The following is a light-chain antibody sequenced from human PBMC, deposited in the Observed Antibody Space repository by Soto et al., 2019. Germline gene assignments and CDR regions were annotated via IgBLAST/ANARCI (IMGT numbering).Light chain of an antibody. CDR3: MQGTHWPIT. J-gene: IGKJ5*01. Sequence: DVVMTQSPLSLPVTLGQPASISCRSNQSLVHSDGIAYFSWFQQRPGRSPRRLIYKVSNRDSGVPARFSGSESGTDFALKISRVEAEDFGVYYCMQGTHWPITFGQGTRLEIK. V-gene: IGKV2-30*02. CDR2: KVS. CDR1: QSLVHSDGIAY.